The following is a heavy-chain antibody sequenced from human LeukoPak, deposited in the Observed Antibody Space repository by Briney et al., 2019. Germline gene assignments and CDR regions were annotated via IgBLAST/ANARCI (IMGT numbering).Heavy chain of an antibody. CDR1: GFTFSSYS. CDR3: ARDRSHFDWLLNGFDY. J-gene: IGHJ4*02. CDR2: IRSSSSYI. Sequence: GGSLRLSCAASGFTFSSYSMNWVRQAPGKGLEWVSFIRSSSSYIYYADSVKGRFTISRDNAKNSLYLQMNSLRAEDTAVYYCARDRSHFDWLLNGFDYWGQGTLVTVSS. D-gene: IGHD3-9*01. V-gene: IGHV3-21*01.